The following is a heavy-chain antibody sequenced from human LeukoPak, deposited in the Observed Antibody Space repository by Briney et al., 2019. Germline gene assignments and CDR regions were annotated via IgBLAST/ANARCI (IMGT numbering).Heavy chain of an antibody. CDR3: ARDRYYGSGSYTDAFDI. CDR2: IYYSGST. D-gene: IGHD3-10*01. CDR1: GGSISSGGYY. V-gene: IGHV4-31*03. J-gene: IGHJ3*02. Sequence: SETLSLTCTVSGGSISSGGYYWSWIRQHPGKGLEWIGYIYYSGSTYYDPSLKSRVTISVDTSKNQFSLKLSSVTAADTAVYYCARDRYYGSGSYTDAFDIWGQGTMVTVSS.